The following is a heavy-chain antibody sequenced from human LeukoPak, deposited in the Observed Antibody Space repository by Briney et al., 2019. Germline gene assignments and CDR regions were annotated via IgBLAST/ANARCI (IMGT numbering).Heavy chain of an antibody. D-gene: IGHD2-2*01. J-gene: IGHJ6*03. CDR2: IYYSGST. V-gene: IGHV4-59*01. CDR1: GGSISSYY. CDR3: ARVLGYCSSTRCSKGPDYYYYYMDV. Sequence: SETLSLTCTVSGGSISSYYWSWIRQPPGKGLEWIGYIYYSGSTNYNPSLKSRVTISVDTSKNQFSLKLSSVTAADTAVYYCARVLGYCSSTRCSKGPDYYYYYMDVWGKGTTVTVSS.